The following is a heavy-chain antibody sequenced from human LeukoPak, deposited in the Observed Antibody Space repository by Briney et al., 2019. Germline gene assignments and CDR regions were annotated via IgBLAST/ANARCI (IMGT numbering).Heavy chain of an antibody. J-gene: IGHJ6*02. CDR1: GFTFNTFS. D-gene: IGHD3-3*01. V-gene: IGHV3-30-3*02. Sequence: GGSLRLSCAGSGFTFNTFSIHWVRQAPGKGLEWVAVISSDGSNKYYADSVKGRFTISRDNSKNTLFLQMNSLRVEDTAPYYCAKSVAIYFYYGLDVWGQGTTVTVSS. CDR2: ISSDGSNK. CDR3: AKSVAIYFYYGLDV.